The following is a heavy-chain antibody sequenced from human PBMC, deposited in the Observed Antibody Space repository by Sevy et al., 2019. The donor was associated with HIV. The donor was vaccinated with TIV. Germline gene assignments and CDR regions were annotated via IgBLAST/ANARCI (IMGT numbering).Heavy chain of an antibody. V-gene: IGHV1-8*01. CDR3: ARAYNWNYSGYYYYYGMDV. CDR1: GYTFTSYD. Sequence: ASVKVSCKASGYTFTSYDINWVRQATGQGLEWMGWMNPNSGNTGYAQKFQGRVTMTRNTSISTAYMELSSLGSEDTAVYYCARAYNWNYSGYYYYYGMDVWGQGTTVTVSS. CDR2: MNPNSGNT. D-gene: IGHD1-7*01. J-gene: IGHJ6*02.